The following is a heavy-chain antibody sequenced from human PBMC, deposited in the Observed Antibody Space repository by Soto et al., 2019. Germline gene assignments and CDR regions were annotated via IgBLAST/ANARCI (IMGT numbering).Heavy chain of an antibody. J-gene: IGHJ4*02. Sequence: GGSLRLSCAASGFSFSTSIMYWVRQAPGKGLEWVSSISSTGSFIYYADSLKGRFTISRDNADNSLFLQMNNLRAEDTAVYYCARLSRANYDFWSGDYYFDSWGQGTLVTVSS. V-gene: IGHV3-21*01. D-gene: IGHD3-3*01. CDR2: ISSTGSFI. CDR1: GFSFSTSI. CDR3: ARLSRANYDFWSGDYYFDS.